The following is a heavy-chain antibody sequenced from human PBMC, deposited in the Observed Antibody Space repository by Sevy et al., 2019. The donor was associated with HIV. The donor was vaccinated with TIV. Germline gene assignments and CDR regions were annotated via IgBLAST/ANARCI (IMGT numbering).Heavy chain of an antibody. CDR3: AKGGGGHYDPDEIGYYNMDV. CDR1: GFSFDSYG. Sequence: EGSLRLSCAVSGFSFDSYGMTWVRQAPGKGLEWVSGISGSGTRTYYADSVKGRFSISRDNSKNRLYLQMNSLRSEDTAIYYLAKGGGGHYDPDEIGYYNMDVWGKGTTVTVSS. J-gene: IGHJ6*03. CDR2: ISGSGTRT. D-gene: IGHD3-22*01. V-gene: IGHV3-23*01.